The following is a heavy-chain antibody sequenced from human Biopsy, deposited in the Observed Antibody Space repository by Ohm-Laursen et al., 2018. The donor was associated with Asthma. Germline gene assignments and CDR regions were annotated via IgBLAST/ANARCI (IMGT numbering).Heavy chain of an antibody. V-gene: IGHV1-3*04. D-gene: IGHD3-9*01. J-gene: IGHJ3*01. Sequence: SVKASCKASGYNFISFAIHWVRQAPGQRLEWIGWVNTGHGDTKYSQKFQGRVTITRDTSASTAYMELRSLRSEDTATYYCARTCYDFLTGQVKDVFGVWGQGTMVTVSS. CDR3: ARTCYDFLTGQVKDVFGV. CDR1: GYNFISFA. CDR2: VNTGHGDT.